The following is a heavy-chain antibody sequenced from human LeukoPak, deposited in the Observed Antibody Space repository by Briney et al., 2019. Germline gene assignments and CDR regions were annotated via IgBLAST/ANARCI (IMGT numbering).Heavy chain of an antibody. D-gene: IGHD2-21*02. CDR2: INHSGST. CDR3: ARRHIVVGTAIRGKFDP. Sequence: SETLSLTCAVYGGSFSGYYWSWIRQPPGKGLEWIGEINHSGSTNYNPSLKSRVTISVDTSKNQFSLKLSSVTAADTAVYYCARRHIVVGTAIRGKFDPWGQGTLVTVSS. J-gene: IGHJ5*02. CDR1: GGSFSGYY. V-gene: IGHV4-34*01.